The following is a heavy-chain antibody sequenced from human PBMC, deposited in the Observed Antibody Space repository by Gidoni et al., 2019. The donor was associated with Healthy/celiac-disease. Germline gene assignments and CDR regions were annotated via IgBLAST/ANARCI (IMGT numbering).Heavy chain of an antibody. CDR1: GVSISSGGYY. V-gene: IGHV4-31*03. J-gene: IGHJ4*02. CDR3: ARAPKGITGTPGGFDY. CDR2: IYYSGST. D-gene: IGHD1-20*01. Sequence: QLHLQESGPGLVKPSQTLSLTCTVSGVSISSGGYYWCWIRQHPGKGMEWIGYIYYSGSTYYNPAQKSRVTISVDTSKNQFSLKLSSVTDADTAEYYCARAPKGITGTPGGFDYWGQGTLVTVSS.